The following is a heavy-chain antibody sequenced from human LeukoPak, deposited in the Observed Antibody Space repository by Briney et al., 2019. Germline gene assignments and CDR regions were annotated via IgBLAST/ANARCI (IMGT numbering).Heavy chain of an antibody. CDR2: IRASGENT. V-gene: IGHV3-23*01. J-gene: IGHJ3*02. CDR1: GFTFSNYA. Sequence: PGGSLRLSCAASGFTFSNYALTWVRQAPGKGLEWVSAIRASGENTYYADSVKGRFTISRDNSKSSLYLQMNSLRAEDMALYYCAKGKSIAAAGIDAFDIWGQGTMVTVSS. D-gene: IGHD6-13*01. CDR3: AKGKSIAAAGIDAFDI.